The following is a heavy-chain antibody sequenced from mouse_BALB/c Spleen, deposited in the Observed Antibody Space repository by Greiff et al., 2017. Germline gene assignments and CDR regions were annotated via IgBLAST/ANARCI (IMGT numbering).Heavy chain of an antibody. J-gene: IGHJ3*01. Sequence: EVQRVESGGGLVQPGGSRKLSCAASGFTFSSFGMHWVRQAPEKGLEWVAYISSGSSTIYYADTVKGRFTISRDNPKNTLFLQMTSLRSEDTAMYYCARGGLAYWGQGTLVTVSA. CDR3: ARGGLAY. D-gene: IGHD1-1*02. CDR1: GFTFSSFG. V-gene: IGHV5-17*02. CDR2: ISSGSSTI.